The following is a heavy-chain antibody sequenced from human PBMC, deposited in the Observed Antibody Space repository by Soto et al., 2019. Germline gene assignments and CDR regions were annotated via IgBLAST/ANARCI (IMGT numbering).Heavy chain of an antibody. CDR3: ARQRTTVVTQAYFDH. V-gene: IGHV4-39*01. Sequence: SETLSLTCTASGGSITSSSYYWGWIRQPPGKGLEWIGGIYYSGRSYYNPSLKSRVTMSVDTSKNQFSLTLNSVTAADAAVYYCARQRTTVVTQAYFDHWGQGTLVTVSS. D-gene: IGHD4-17*01. CDR1: GGSITSSSYY. CDR2: IYYSGRS. J-gene: IGHJ4*02.